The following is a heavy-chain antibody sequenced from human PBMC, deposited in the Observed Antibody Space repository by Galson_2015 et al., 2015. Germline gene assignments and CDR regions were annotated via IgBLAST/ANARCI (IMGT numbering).Heavy chain of an antibody. Sequence: QSGAEVTKPGESLQISCKGSGYSFPSYWIGWVRQMPGKGLEWMGIIYPGDSDTRYSPSFQGQVTISADKSISTAYLQWSSLKASDTALYYCARHVGDYYGSGSYYNEIYYFDYWGQGTLVTVSS. J-gene: IGHJ4*02. CDR2: IYPGDSDT. CDR3: ARHVGDYYGSGSYYNEIYYFDY. CDR1: GYSFPSYW. D-gene: IGHD3-10*01. V-gene: IGHV5-51*01.